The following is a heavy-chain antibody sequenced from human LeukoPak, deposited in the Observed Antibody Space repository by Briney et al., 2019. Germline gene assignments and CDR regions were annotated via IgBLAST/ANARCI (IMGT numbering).Heavy chain of an antibody. CDR1: GGSINSYY. CDR2: IFYSGST. D-gene: IGHD3-22*01. CDR3: ARRITSSGYYRDDS. Sequence: PSETLSLTCTVSGGSINSYYWSWIRQPPGKGLEWIGYIFYSGSTNYNPSLKSRVTISVDTSKNQFSQKLSSVTAADTAVYYCARRITSSGYYRDDSWGQGTLVTVSS. J-gene: IGHJ4*02. V-gene: IGHV4-59*08.